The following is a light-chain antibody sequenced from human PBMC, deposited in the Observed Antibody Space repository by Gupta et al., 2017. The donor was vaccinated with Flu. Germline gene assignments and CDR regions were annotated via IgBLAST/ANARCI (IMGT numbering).Light chain of an antibody. CDR2: AGY. V-gene: IGKV1-39*01. Sequence: MVTITCRASRTISGHLNWYQQKPLNSPRLLIYAGYSLQRGVPSRFSGSGSGTDFTLTISSLQPEDFATYYCLQSYDIPWTFGQGTKVEIK. J-gene: IGKJ1*01. CDR3: LQSYDIPWT. CDR1: RTISGH.